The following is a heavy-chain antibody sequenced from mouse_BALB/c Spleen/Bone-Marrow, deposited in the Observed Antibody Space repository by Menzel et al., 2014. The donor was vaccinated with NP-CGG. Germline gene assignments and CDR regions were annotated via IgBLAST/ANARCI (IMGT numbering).Heavy chain of an antibody. CDR1: GFTFSNYA. CDR2: ISNGGNYT. J-gene: IGHJ2*01. D-gene: IGHD2-5*01. V-gene: IGHV5-9-4*01. CDR3: SRNSNYSFDY. Sequence: EVQRVESGGALVKPGGPLKLSCAASGFTFSNYAMSWVRQSPEKRLEWVAEISNGGNYTYYPDTVTGRFTISRDNAKNTLYLEMSSLRSEDTAMYYCSRNSNYSFDYWGQGTTLTVSS.